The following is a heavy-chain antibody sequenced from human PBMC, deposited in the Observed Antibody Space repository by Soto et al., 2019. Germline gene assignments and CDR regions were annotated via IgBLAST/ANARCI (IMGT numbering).Heavy chain of an antibody. J-gene: IGHJ4*02. D-gene: IGHD1-26*01. CDR2: IYYSGST. Sequence: SETLSLTCTVSGGSISSYYWSWIRQPPGKGLEWIGYIYYSGSTNYNPSLKSRVTISVDTSKNQFSLKLSSVTAADTAVYYCARSGGWELQVSYWGQGTLVTVSS. CDR3: ARSGGWELQVSY. V-gene: IGHV4-59*08. CDR1: GGSISSYY.